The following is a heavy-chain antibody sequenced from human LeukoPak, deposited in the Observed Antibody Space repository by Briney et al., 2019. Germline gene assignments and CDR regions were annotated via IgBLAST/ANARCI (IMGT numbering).Heavy chain of an antibody. Sequence: SETLSLTCTVSGGSFSPYHWSWIRQPPGKGLEWIGYIYYSGSTNYNTSLKSRVTISLDTSKNQFSLKLSSVTAADTAVYYCGRTNAFDIWGQGTMVTVSS. V-gene: IGHV4-59*01. J-gene: IGHJ3*02. CDR3: GRTNAFDI. CDR2: IYYSGST. CDR1: GGSFSPYH.